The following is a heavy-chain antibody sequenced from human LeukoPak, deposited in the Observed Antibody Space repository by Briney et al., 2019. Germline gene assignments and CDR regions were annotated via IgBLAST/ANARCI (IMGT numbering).Heavy chain of an antibody. CDR1: GFTFSSYA. J-gene: IGHJ5*02. D-gene: IGHD4-17*01. Sequence: GGSLRLSCAASGFTFSSYAMSWVRQAPGKGLEWVSAISDSGGSTYYADSVKGRFTISRDNSKNTLYLQMNSLRAEDTAVYYCAKGDYGDYVGPWFDPWGQGTLVTVSS. CDR2: ISDSGGST. V-gene: IGHV3-23*01. CDR3: AKGDYGDYVGPWFDP.